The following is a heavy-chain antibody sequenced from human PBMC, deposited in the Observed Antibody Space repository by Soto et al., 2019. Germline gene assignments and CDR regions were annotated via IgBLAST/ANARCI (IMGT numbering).Heavy chain of an antibody. Sequence: PGESLKISCKGSGYSFTSYWIGWVRQMPGKGLEWMGIIYPGDSDTRYSPSFQGQVTISADKSISTAYLQWSSLKASDTAMYYCARVPPYCSGGSCYHGVFDYWGQGTLVTGSS. CDR2: IYPGDSDT. D-gene: IGHD2-15*01. V-gene: IGHV5-51*01. CDR3: ARVPPYCSGGSCYHGVFDY. CDR1: GYSFTSYW. J-gene: IGHJ4*02.